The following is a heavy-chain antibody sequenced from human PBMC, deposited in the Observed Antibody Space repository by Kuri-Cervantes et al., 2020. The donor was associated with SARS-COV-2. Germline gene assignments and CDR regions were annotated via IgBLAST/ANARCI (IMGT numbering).Heavy chain of an antibody. J-gene: IGHJ3*02. V-gene: IGHV3-33*01. Sequence: GGSLRLSCAASGFTFSNYGMHWVRQAPGKGLEWVAVIWYDGSYKYYADSVKGRFTISRDNSKNTLSLQMNSPRAEDTAVYYCARGGDYYDSSGYETDAFDIWGQGTMVTVSS. CDR3: ARGGDYYDSSGYETDAFDI. CDR2: IWYDGSYK. D-gene: IGHD3-22*01. CDR1: GFTFSNYG.